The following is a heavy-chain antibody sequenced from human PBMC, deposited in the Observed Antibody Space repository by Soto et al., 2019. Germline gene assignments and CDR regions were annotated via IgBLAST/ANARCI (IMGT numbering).Heavy chain of an antibody. Sequence: EVQLVESGGGLVQPGGSLRLSCAASGFTFSDHYMDWVRQAPGEGLEWIGRIRNKANSYTTEYAASVKGRFVISRDDSEESMYLQMNSMSNDDAAVYYCARAKGSSWTDDSSDLWGQGTMVTVSS. CDR1: GFTFSDHY. J-gene: IGHJ3*01. CDR3: ARAKGSSWTDDSSDL. V-gene: IGHV3-72*01. CDR2: IRNKANSYTT. D-gene: IGHD6-13*01.